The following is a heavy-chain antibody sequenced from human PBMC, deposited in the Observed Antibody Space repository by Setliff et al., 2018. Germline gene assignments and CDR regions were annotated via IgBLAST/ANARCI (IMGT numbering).Heavy chain of an antibody. J-gene: IGHJ3*02. D-gene: IGHD3-9*01. CDR3: ATESLLRYFDLVGNPYAFEI. CDR2: FDPEDGET. CDR1: GYTPTELS. V-gene: IGHV1-24*01. Sequence: ASVKVSCKVSGYTPTELSMHWVRQAPGKGLEWMGGFDPEDGETIYAQKFQGRVTMTEDTSTDTAYMELSSLRSEDTAVYYCATESLLRYFDLVGNPYAFEIWGQGTRVTVSS.